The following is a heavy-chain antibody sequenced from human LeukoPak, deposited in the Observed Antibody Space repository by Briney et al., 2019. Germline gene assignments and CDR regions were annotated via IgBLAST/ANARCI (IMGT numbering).Heavy chain of an antibody. D-gene: IGHD3-22*01. Sequence: GGSLRLSCAASGFTFSSYAMSWVRQAPGKGLEWVSAISGSGGSTYYADSVKGRFTISRDNSKNTLYLQMNSLRAEDTAVYYCANGYYDSSGPGPFDYWGQGTLVTVSS. CDR1: GFTFSSYA. V-gene: IGHV3-23*01. CDR2: ISGSGGST. CDR3: ANGYYDSSGPGPFDY. J-gene: IGHJ4*02.